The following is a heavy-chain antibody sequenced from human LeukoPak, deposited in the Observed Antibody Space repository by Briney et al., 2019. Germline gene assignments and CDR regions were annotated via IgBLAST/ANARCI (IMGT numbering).Heavy chain of an antibody. D-gene: IGHD1-26*01. CDR3: ARWETRSDAFDI. V-gene: IGHV3-23*01. J-gene: IGHJ3*02. Sequence: HTGGSLRLSCAASGFTFSTYGMSWVRQAPGKGLEWVSTISDSGDATYYADSVKGRFTISRDNSKSTLYLQMNSLRAEDTAVYYCARWETRSDAFDIWGQGTMVTVSS. CDR1: GFTFSTYG. CDR2: ISDSGDAT.